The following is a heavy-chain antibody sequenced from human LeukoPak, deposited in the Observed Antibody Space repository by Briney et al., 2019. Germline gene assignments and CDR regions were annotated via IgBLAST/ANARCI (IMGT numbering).Heavy chain of an antibody. V-gene: IGHV3-20*01. CDR1: GFTFDDYG. CDR3: ARDLGYCSSTSCYLVSAFDI. J-gene: IGHJ3*02. D-gene: IGHD2-2*01. Sequence: GGSLRLSCAASGFTFDDYGMSWVRQAPGKGLEWVPGINWNGGSTGYADSVKGRFTISRDNAKNSLYLQMNSLRAEDTALYHCARDLGYCSSTSCYLVSAFDIWGQGTMVTVSS. CDR2: INWNGGST.